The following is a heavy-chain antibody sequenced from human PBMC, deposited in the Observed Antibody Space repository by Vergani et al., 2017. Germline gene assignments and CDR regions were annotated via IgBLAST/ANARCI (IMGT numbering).Heavy chain of an antibody. CDR3: ARRTGGSYSYWYFDL. CDR1: GFTVSSNY. CDR2: IYSGGST. J-gene: IGHJ2*01. V-gene: IGHV3-66*01. D-gene: IGHD1-26*01. Sequence: EVQLVESGGGLVQPGGSLRLSCAASGFTVSSNYMSWVRQAPGKGLEWVSVIYSGGSTDYADSVKGRFTISRDNSKNTLYLQMNSLRAEDTAVYYCARRTGGSYSYWYFDLWGRGTLVTVSS.